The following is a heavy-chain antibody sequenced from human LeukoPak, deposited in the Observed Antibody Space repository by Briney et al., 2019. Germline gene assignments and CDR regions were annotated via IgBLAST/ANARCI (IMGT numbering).Heavy chain of an antibody. CDR2: IYHSGST. V-gene: IGHV4-30-2*01. J-gene: IGHJ4*02. Sequence: SETLSLTCTVSGGSISSGGYYWSWIRQPPGKGLEWIGYIYHSGSTYYNPSLKSRVTISVDRSKNQFSLKLSSVTAADTAVYYCARVRGSGNHYSYRFDYWGQGTLVTVSS. CDR3: ARVRGSGNHYSYRFDY. D-gene: IGHD3-10*01. CDR1: GGSISSGGYY.